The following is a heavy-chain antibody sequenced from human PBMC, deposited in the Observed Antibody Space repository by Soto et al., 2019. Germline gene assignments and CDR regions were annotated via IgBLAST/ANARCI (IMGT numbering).Heavy chain of an antibody. CDR3: ASFGIAARPKLPFS. J-gene: IGHJ5*02. CDR2: IYPGDSDT. Sequence: PGESLKISCNGSGYSFTIYCIGLVLQMPGKGLEWMGIIYPGDSDTRYSPSFQGQVTISADKSISTAYLQWSSLKASDTAMYYCASFGIAARPKLPFSWGQGTLVTVSS. V-gene: IGHV5-51*01. D-gene: IGHD6-6*01. CDR1: GYSFTIYC.